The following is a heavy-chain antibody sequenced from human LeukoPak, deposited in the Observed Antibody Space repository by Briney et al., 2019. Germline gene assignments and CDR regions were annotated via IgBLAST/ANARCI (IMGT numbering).Heavy chain of an antibody. D-gene: IGHD1-26*01. CDR3: ARDGSYYLGNPFDY. CDR2: ICAYNGNT. J-gene: IGHJ4*02. V-gene: IGHV1-18*01. Sequence: AAVKVSCKASGYTFTSCGISWVRQAPGQGLEWMGWICAYNGNTNYAQKLQRRVTMTTDTSTRTADMDVRSLRSDDTAVYYCARDGSYYLGNPFDYWGQGTLVTVSS. CDR1: GYTFTSCG.